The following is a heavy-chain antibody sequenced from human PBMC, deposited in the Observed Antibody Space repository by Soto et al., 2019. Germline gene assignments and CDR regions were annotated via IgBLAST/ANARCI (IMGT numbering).Heavy chain of an antibody. CDR3: ARDLRISSSWGTDYYGMDV. CDR2: IYYSGST. CDR1: GGSISSGGYY. V-gene: IGHV4-31*03. J-gene: IGHJ6*02. Sequence: KASETLSLTCTVSGGSISSGGYYWSWIRQHPGKGLEWIGYIYYSGSTYYNPSLKSRVTISVDTSKNQFSLKLSSVTAADTAVYYCARDLRISSSWGTDYYGMDVWGQGTTVTVSS. D-gene: IGHD6-13*01.